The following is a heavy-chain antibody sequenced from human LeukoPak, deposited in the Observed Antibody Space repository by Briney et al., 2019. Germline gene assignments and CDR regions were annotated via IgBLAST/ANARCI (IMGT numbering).Heavy chain of an antibody. CDR3: ARALLGWNDSGGWDY. Sequence: ASVKVSCKASGYTFTGYYMHWVRQAPGQGLEWMGWINPNSGGTNYAQKFQGRVTMTRDTSISTAYMELNRLRSDDTAVYYCARALLGWNDSGGWDYWGQGTLVTVSS. V-gene: IGHV1-2*02. D-gene: IGHD1-1*01. J-gene: IGHJ4*02. CDR2: INPNSGGT. CDR1: GYTFTGYY.